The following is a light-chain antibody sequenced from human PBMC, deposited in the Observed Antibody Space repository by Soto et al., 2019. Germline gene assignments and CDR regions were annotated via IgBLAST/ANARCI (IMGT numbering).Light chain of an antibody. CDR2: EVN. V-gene: IGLV2-14*01. Sequence: QSALTQPASVSGSPGQSITISCTGTSSDVGGYNYVSWYQQHPSKAPKLMIYEVNNRPSGVSDRFSGSKSGNTASLTISGLQAEHEADYYCSSYTSSSTLVFGTGTKLTVL. J-gene: IGLJ1*01. CDR3: SSYTSSSTLV. CDR1: SSDVGGYNY.